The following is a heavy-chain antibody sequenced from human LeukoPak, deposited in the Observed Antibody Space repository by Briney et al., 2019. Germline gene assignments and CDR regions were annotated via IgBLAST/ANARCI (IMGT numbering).Heavy chain of an antibody. D-gene: IGHD3-3*01. V-gene: IGHV1-2*02. Sequence: GASVKVSCKASGYTFTGYYMHWVRQAPGQGLEWMGWINPNSGGTNYAQKFQGRVTMTRDTSISTAYMELSRLRSDDTAVYYCARLYDFWSGPKDYWGQGTLVTVSS. J-gene: IGHJ4*02. CDR1: GYTFTGYY. CDR3: ARLYDFWSGPKDY. CDR2: INPNSGGT.